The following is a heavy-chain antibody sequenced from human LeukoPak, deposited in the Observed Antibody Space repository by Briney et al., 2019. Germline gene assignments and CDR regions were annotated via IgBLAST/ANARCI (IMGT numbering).Heavy chain of an antibody. CDR1: GFTFSSYS. J-gene: IGHJ3*02. D-gene: IGHD2/OR15-2a*01. CDR3: ARDHHRRLYDSQARDTFDI. V-gene: IGHV3-48*01. Sequence: GGSLILSCAASGFTFSSYSMNWVRQAPGKGVEGVSYTSSSSSTIYYAASVKGRFTISRDNAKNSLYLQMNSLRAEDTAVYYCARDHHRRLYDSQARDTFDIWGQGTMVTVSS. CDR2: TSSSSSTI.